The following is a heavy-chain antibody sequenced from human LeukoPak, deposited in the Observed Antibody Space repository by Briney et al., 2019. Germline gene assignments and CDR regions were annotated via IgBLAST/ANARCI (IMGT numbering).Heavy chain of an antibody. D-gene: IGHD3-10*01. V-gene: IGHV4-61*02. Sequence: SGTLSLTCTVSGGSISSGSYYWSWIRQPAGKGLEWIGRIYTSGSTNYNPSLKSRVTISVDTSKNQFSLKLSSVTAADTAVYYCARDLRGSPYYYMDVWGKGTTVTISS. CDR2: IYTSGST. J-gene: IGHJ6*03. CDR3: ARDLRGSPYYYMDV. CDR1: GGSISSGSYY.